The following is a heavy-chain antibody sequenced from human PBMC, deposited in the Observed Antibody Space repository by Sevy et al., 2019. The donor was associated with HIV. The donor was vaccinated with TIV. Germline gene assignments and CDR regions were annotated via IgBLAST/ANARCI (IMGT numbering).Heavy chain of an antibody. V-gene: IGHV3-11*01. CDR3: AREALHNYGMDV. Sequence: GGSLRLSCAASGFTFSDYYMSWIRQAPGKGLEWGSYISSSGSTIYYADSVKGRFTISRGNAKNSMYLQMNSLRAEDTAVYYCAREALHNYGMDVWGQGTTVTVAS. CDR2: ISSSGSTI. J-gene: IGHJ6*02. CDR1: GFTFSDYY.